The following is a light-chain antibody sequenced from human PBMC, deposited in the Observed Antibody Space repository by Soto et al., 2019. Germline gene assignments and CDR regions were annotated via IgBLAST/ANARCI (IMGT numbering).Light chain of an antibody. CDR2: KVS. CDR3: MQGTHWPWT. CDR1: QXXXXXXXXXY. V-gene: IGKV2-30*01. Sequence: DXVMTXXPLSLPVTXGQPASIXCRSSQXXXXXXXXXYLNWFQQRPGQSPRRLIYKVSNPDSGVPDRFSGSGSGTDFTLKISRVEAEDVGIYYCMQGTHWPWTFGQGTKVEIK. J-gene: IGKJ1*01.